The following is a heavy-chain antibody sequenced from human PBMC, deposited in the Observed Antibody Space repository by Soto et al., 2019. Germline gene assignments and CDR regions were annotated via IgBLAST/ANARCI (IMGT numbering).Heavy chain of an antibody. CDR1: GFTFSSYA. D-gene: IGHD3-3*01. CDR3: ANSPGPRFLSGYYRDY. Sequence: EVQLLESGGGLVQPGGSLRLSCAASGFTFSSYAMSWVRQAPGKGLEWVSAISGSGGSPYYADSVKGRFTISRDNSKNALYLQMNSLRADDTAVYFCANSPGPRFLSGYYRDYWGQGTLVTVSS. CDR2: ISGSGGSP. V-gene: IGHV3-23*01. J-gene: IGHJ4*02.